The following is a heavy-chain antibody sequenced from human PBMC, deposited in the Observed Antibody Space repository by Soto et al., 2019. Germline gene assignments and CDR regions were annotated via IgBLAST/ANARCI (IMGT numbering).Heavy chain of an antibody. CDR3: ARGASSGYYYNFAY. CDR1: GYSISSGYY. Sequence: SETLSLTCAVSGYSISSGYYWGWIRQPPGKGLEWIGSIYHIGSTYYNPSLKSRVTISVDTSKNQFSLKLSSVTAADTAVYYCARGASSGYYYNFAYSGQGTMVTVSS. CDR2: IYHIGST. J-gene: IGHJ4*02. V-gene: IGHV4-38-2*01. D-gene: IGHD3-22*01.